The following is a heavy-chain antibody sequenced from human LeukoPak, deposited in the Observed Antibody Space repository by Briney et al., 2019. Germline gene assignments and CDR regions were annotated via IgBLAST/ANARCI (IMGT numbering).Heavy chain of an antibody. CDR3: VRAAPIDCSSTTCSLFDN. V-gene: IGHV3-23*01. Sequence: GGSPRLSCAGSGFTFNNYAMSWVRQTPTKGLEWVSTITIAGDGTYYADPVRGRFTMSRDKSKNTLYLQMSSLRAEDTAVYYCVRAAPIDCSSTTCSLFDNWGQGILVTVSS. CDR2: ITIAGDGT. J-gene: IGHJ4*02. D-gene: IGHD2-2*01. CDR1: GFTFNNYA.